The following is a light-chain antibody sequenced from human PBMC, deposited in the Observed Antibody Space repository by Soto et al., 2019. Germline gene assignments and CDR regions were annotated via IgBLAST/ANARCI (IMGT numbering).Light chain of an antibody. CDR3: QQRSNWPT. CDR1: QSVSSY. Sequence: EIVLTQSPAILSLSPGERATLSCRASQSVSSYLAWYQQKPGQAPRLLIYDASNRATGIPARFSGSGSGTDFTLTISSLEPEDFAVYYCQQRSNWPTFGPGTKVDIK. CDR2: DAS. V-gene: IGKV3-11*01. J-gene: IGKJ3*01.